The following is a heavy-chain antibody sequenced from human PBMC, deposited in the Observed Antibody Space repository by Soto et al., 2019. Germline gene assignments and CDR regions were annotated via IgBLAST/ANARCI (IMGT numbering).Heavy chain of an antibody. CDR2: VSSGGST. Sequence: EVQLLESGGGLVQPEGSLRLSCAASGFTFTSYAMGWVRQAPGKGLEWVSVVSSGGSTYYADSVTGRFTVSRDNSKNTLSLQMNGLGAEDTAVFYCAKRRGAGGDFDYWGQGALVTVSS. CDR3: AKRRGAGGDFDY. J-gene: IGHJ4*02. CDR1: GFTFTSYA. V-gene: IGHV3-23*01. D-gene: IGHD2-15*01.